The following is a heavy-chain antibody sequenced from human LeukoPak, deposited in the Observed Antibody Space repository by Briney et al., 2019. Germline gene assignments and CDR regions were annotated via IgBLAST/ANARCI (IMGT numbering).Heavy chain of an antibody. CDR1: GFTFSSYA. V-gene: IGHV3-64*01. CDR3: ARSNGGNSGGTFWY. Sequence: GGSLRLSCAASGFTFSSYAMHWVRQAPGKGLEYVSAISSNGGSTYYANSVKGRFTISRDNSKNTLYLQMGSLRAEDMAVYYCARSNGGNSGGTFWYWGQGTLVTVS. D-gene: IGHD4-23*01. J-gene: IGHJ4*02. CDR2: ISSNGGST.